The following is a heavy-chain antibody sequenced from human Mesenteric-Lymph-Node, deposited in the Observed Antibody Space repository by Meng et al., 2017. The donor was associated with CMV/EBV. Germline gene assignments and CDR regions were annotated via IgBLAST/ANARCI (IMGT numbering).Heavy chain of an antibody. CDR2: IYHSGST. CDR3: ARVSGGGIAAADY. D-gene: IGHD6-13*01. CDR1: GGSISSSNW. V-gene: IGHV4-4*02. Sequence: SETLSLTCAVSGGSISSSNWWSWVRQPPGKGLEWIGEIYHSGSTNYNPSLKSRVTISVDKSKNQFSLKLSSVTAADTAVYYCARVSGGGIAAADYWGQGTLVTVSS. J-gene: IGHJ4*02.